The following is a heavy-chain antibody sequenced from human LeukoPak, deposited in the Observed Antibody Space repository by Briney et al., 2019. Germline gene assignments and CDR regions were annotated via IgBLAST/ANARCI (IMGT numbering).Heavy chain of an antibody. J-gene: IGHJ4*02. D-gene: IGHD6-13*01. V-gene: IGHV3-53*01. CDR3: ARETIDEAAGIDY. CDR1: GFTVSSNY. CDR2: IYSGGST. Sequence: GGSLRLSCAASGFTVSSNYMSWVRQAPGKGLEWVSAIYSGGSTYYADSVKGRFTISRDNSKNTLYLQMNSLRAEDTAVYYCARETIDEAAGIDYWGQGTLVTVSS.